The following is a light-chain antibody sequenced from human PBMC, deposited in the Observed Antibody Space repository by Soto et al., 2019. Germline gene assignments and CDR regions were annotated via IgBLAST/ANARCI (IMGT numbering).Light chain of an antibody. CDR2: GNN. Sequence: QLVLTQPPSVSGAPGQRVTISCTGSSSNIGAGYDVHWYQLLPGTTPKLLIYGNNNRPSGVPDRFSGFKSGTSTSLAITGLQAEDEAEYYCQSYDSSLSVVVFGGGTKLTVL. CDR3: QSYDSSLSVVV. CDR1: SSNIGAGYD. J-gene: IGLJ2*01. V-gene: IGLV1-40*01.